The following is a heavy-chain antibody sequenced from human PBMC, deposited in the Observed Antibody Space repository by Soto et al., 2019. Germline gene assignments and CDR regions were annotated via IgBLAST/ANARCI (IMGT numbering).Heavy chain of an antibody. CDR1: GYSFTSDW. Sequence: PGESLKISCKGSGYSFTSDWISWVRQMPGEGLELMGGVDGSDSYTNYSPAFQGHVTISADKAISTAYLQWSSLKASDTAMYYCARRRGYGDYLDPMSYSYGMDVWGQGTTVTVSS. CDR2: VDGSDSYT. V-gene: IGHV5-10-1*01. J-gene: IGHJ6*02. CDR3: ARRRGYGDYLDPMSYSYGMDV. D-gene: IGHD4-17*01.